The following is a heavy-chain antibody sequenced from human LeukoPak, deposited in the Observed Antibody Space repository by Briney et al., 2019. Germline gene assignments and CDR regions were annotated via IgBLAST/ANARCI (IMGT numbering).Heavy chain of an antibody. D-gene: IGHD2-2*01. V-gene: IGHV3-11*04. CDR2: ISSSGSTI. J-gene: IGHJ4*02. Sequence: LSLTCTVSGGSISSSSYYWGWIRQPPGKGLEWVSYISSSGSTIYYADSVKGRFTISRDNAKNSLYLQMNSLRAEDTAVYYCASAPAVSWGQGTLVTVSS. CDR1: GGSISSSSYY. CDR3: ASAPAVS.